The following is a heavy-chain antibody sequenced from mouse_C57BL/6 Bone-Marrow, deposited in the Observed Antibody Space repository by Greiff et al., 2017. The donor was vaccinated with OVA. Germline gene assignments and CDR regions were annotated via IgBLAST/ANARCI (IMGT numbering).Heavy chain of an antibody. CDR1: GFTFSDFY. CDR3: ARAIYFWYFDV. D-gene: IGHD2-1*01. CDR2: SRNKANDYTT. V-gene: IGHV7-1*01. J-gene: IGHJ1*03. Sequence: EVKRVESGGGLVQSGRSLRLSCATSGFTFSDFYMEWVRQAPGKGLEWIAASRNKANDYTTEYSASVKGRFIVSRDTSQSILYLQMNALRAEDTAIYYCARAIYFWYFDVWGTGTTVTVSS.